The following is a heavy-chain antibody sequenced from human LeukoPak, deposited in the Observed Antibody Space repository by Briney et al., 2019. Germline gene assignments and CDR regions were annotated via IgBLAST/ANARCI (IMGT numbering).Heavy chain of an antibody. CDR1: GFNLSNYA. CDR2: ISYDGSDK. V-gene: IGHV3-30*04. J-gene: IGHJ4*02. CDR3: AKDRSGKYGGIDF. Sequence: GGSLRLSCAASGFNLSNYAMHWVRQAPGKGLEWVALISYDGSDKYYADSVKGRFSVSRDNSKNTLYLQMNSLIPEDTAVFYCAKDRSGKYGGIDFWGQGTLVTVSS. D-gene: IGHD1-26*01.